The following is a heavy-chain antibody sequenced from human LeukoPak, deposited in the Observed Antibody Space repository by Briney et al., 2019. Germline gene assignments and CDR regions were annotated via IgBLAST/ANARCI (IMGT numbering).Heavy chain of an antibody. Sequence: ASVKVSCKASGYTFSGYYIHWVRQAPGQGLEWMGWINPDSGATNSAQKFQGRVTMTRDTSISTAYMELSSLRSDDTALYYCARADPKNDYWGQGTLVTVSS. CDR3: ARADPKNDY. CDR2: INPDSGAT. J-gene: IGHJ4*02. CDR1: GYTFSGYY. V-gene: IGHV1-2*02.